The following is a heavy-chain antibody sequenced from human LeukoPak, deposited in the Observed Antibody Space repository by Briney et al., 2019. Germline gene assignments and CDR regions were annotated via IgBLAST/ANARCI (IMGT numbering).Heavy chain of an antibody. D-gene: IGHD2-2*01. J-gene: IGHJ4*02. CDR2: IYPGDSDT. CDR3: ARRDYCSSTSCYGYFDY. CDR1: GYSFTSYW. V-gene: IGHV5-51*01. Sequence: GESLKISCKGSGYSFTSYWIGWVRQMPGKGLEWMGIIYPGDSDTRYSPSFQGQVTISADKSISTAYLQWSSLMASDTAMYYCARRDYCSSTSCYGYFDYWGQGTLVTVSS.